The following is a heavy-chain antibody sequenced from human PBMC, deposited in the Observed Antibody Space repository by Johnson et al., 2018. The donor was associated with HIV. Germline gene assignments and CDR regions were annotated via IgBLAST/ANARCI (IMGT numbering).Heavy chain of an antibody. D-gene: IGHD6-19*01. Sequence: QVQLVESGGGVVQPGRSVRLSCAASGLSFSDYGMHWVRQAPGKGLDWVVVISYDGSNKYYADSVTGRFTISRDNSKNTLYLQMNSLKTEDTAVYYCTSGKSWLAVDAFDIWGQGTMVTVSS. V-gene: IGHV3-30*03. CDR1: GLSFSDYG. J-gene: IGHJ3*02. CDR2: ISYDGSNK. CDR3: TSGKSWLAVDAFDI.